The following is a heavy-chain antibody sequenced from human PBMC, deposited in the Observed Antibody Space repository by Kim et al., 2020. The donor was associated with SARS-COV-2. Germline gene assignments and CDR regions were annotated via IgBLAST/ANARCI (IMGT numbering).Heavy chain of an antibody. CDR1: GFTFSSYG. V-gene: IGHV3-33*01. CDR2: ICYDGSNK. D-gene: IGHD2-2*01. J-gene: IGHJ6*02. Sequence: GGSLRLSCAASGFTFSSYGMHWVRQAPGKGLEWVAVICYDGSNKYYADSVKGRFTISRDNSKNTLYLQMNSLRAEDTAVYYCARWGHIVVEPAALSAQPDYYYYYGMDVWGQGTTVTVSS. CDR3: ARWGHIVVEPAALSAQPDYYYYYGMDV.